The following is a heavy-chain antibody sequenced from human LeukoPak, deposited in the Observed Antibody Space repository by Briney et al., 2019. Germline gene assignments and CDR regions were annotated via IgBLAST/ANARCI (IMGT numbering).Heavy chain of an antibody. CDR3: ARGALASYYYYGMDV. J-gene: IGHJ6*02. CDR2: IIPILGIA. Sequence: GASVKVSCKASGGTFSSYTISWVRQAPGQGLEWMGRIIPILGIANYAQKFQGRVTITADKSTSTAYMKLSSLRSEDTAVYYCARGALASYYYYGMDVWGQGTTVTVSS. V-gene: IGHV1-69*02. CDR1: GGTFSSYT.